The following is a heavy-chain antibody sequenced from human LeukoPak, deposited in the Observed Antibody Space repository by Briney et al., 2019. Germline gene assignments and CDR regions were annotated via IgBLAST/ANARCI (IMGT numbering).Heavy chain of an antibody. D-gene: IGHD3-9*01. CDR2: ISGSGGST. CDR3: AKDGGTYDILTGGLDY. CDR1: GFTFSSYG. V-gene: IGHV3-23*01. Sequence: GGTLRLSCAASGFTFSSYGMSWVRQAPGKGVEWVSAISGSGGSTYYADSVKGRFTISRDNSKNTLYLQMNSLRAEDTAVYYCAKDGGTYDILTGGLDYWGQGTLVTVSS. J-gene: IGHJ4*02.